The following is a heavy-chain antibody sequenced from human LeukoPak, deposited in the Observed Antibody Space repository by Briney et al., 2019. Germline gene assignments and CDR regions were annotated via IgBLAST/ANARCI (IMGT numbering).Heavy chain of an antibody. CDR3: ARAVGDLAVSGREDY. V-gene: IGHV3-30-3*01. Sequence: GRSLRLSCAASGFTFSSYAMHWVRQAPGKGLEWVAVISYDGSNKYYADSLKGRFTISRDNAKNSLYLQMNSLRAEDTAVYYCARAVGDLAVSGREDYWGQGTLVTVSS. CDR1: GFTFSSYA. D-gene: IGHD6-19*01. J-gene: IGHJ4*02. CDR2: ISYDGSNK.